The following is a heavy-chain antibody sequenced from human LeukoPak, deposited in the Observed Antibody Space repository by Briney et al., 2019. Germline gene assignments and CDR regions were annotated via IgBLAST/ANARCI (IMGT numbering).Heavy chain of an antibody. J-gene: IGHJ3*01. V-gene: IGHV3-21*05. CDR2: ISSGSSYI. CDR1: GFTFGDYA. CDR3: ARRSAAKDAFDF. Sequence: PGGSLRLSCTASGFTFGDYAMSWVRQAPGKGLEWVSYISSGSSYIYYADSVKGRFTISRDNAKNSLYLQMNSLRAEDTAVYYCARRSAAKDAFDFWGQGTMVTVSS. D-gene: IGHD6-25*01.